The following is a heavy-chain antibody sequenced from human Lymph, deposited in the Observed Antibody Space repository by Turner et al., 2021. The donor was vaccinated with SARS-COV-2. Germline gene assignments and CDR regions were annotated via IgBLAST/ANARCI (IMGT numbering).Heavy chain of an antibody. J-gene: IGHJ4*02. CDR1: KFTFDDYA. CDR2: ISWNSGSI. CDR3: AKDRGGEQLVRLFDY. Sequence: EVQLVESGGGLVQPGRSRRRPCAASKFTFDDYAMHWVRQAPGKGLEWVSGISWNSGSIGYADSVKGRFTISRDNAKNSLYLQLNSLRAEDTALYYCAKDRGGEQLVRLFDYWGQGTLVTVSS. V-gene: IGHV3-9*01. D-gene: IGHD6-6*01.